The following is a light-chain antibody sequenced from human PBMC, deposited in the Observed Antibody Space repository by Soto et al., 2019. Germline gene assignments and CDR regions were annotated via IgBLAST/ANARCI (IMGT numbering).Light chain of an antibody. J-gene: IGKJ4*01. CDR3: QQRRNWLT. CDR1: QSVSTY. V-gene: IGKV3-11*01. Sequence: EIVLTQSPATLSLSPGERAILSCRASQSVSTYLAWYQQKPGQAPRLLIYDASNRATGIPARFSGSGSGTDFTLTISSLEPEDFAVYYCQQRRNWLTFGGGTKVEIK. CDR2: DAS.